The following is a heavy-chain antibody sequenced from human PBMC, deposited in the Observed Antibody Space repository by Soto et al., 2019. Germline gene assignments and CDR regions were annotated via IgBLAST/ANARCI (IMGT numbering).Heavy chain of an antibody. CDR3: ATDPQSLHHYNIMDV. CDR2: ASGSGYST. CDR1: GFTFSRYA. V-gene: IGHV3-23*01. Sequence: EVQLLESGGGLVQPGGSLRLSCVVSGFTFSRYAMTWVRQAPGKGLEWVSVASGSGYSTYYADSVKGRFTISRDNSKNTLYLQMNSLRADDTAVYYCATDPQSLHHYNIMDVWGQGTTVTVSS. J-gene: IGHJ6*02.